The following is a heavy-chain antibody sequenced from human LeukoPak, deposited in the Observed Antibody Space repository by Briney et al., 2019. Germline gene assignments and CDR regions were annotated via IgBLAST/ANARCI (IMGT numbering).Heavy chain of an antibody. D-gene: IGHD4-23*01. Sequence: VGSLRLSCSASGFTFSSYPMHWVRQAPGKGLEYVSTISSIGGSTYHADPVKGRFTTSSDNAKNTLYLQMSSLRTEDTAVYFCVKTTTVALDYWGQGTLVTVSS. CDR2: ISSIGGST. CDR1: GFTFSSYP. J-gene: IGHJ4*02. V-gene: IGHV3-64D*09. CDR3: VKTTTVALDY.